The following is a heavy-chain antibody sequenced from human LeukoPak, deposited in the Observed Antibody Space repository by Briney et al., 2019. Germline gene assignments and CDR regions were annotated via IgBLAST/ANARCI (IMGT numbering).Heavy chain of an antibody. CDR1: GYTFADYH. CDR3: ARAGVYSGTYGPPFDY. Sequence: ASVKVSCKASGYTFADYHIHWVRQAPGQGLEWMGWINPNSGGTNYAQKFQGRVTMTRDTSISTAYMELSRLRSDDTAVYYCARAGVYSGTYGPPFDYWGQGTLVTVSS. CDR2: INPNSGGT. J-gene: IGHJ4*02. V-gene: IGHV1-2*02. D-gene: IGHD1-26*01.